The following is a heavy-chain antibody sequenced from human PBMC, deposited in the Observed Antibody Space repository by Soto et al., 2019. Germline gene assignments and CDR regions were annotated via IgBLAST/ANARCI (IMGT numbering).Heavy chain of an antibody. CDR1: GFDFSNSW. CDR3: AKDTAYAMDV. J-gene: IGHJ6*02. CDR2: INSDGSGT. D-gene: IGHD2-15*01. V-gene: IGHV3-74*01. Sequence: EVQLVESWGGLVQPGGSLRLSCAASGFDFSNSWIHWVRQGPGKGLVWVSHINSDGSGTTYADSVKGRFTISRDNAKNTVYLQMNSLRAEDTAVYYCAKDTAYAMDVWGQGTTVTVSS.